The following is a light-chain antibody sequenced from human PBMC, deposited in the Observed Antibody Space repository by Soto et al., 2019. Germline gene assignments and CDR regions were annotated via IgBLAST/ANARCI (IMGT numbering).Light chain of an antibody. V-gene: IGLV1-47*01. CDR1: SSNIGSND. CDR2: TNN. J-gene: IGLJ1*01. Sequence: QSVLTQPPSASGTPGQRVTISCSGSSSNIGSNDVYWYQQLPGTAPKLLIYTNNQRPSGVPDRFSGSKSGNTASLTISGLQAEDEAEYYCSSYTNINTRACVFGTGTKLTVL. CDR3: SSYTNINTRACV.